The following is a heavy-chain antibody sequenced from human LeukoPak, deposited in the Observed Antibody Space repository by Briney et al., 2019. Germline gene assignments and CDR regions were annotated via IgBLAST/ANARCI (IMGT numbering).Heavy chain of an antibody. CDR3: ARDPYSSSHFFDS. CDR1: GFTVSSNF. Sequence: PGGSLRLSCAASGFTVSSNFMNWVRQAPGKGLEWVSVLFRGGSTYYADSVKGRFTISRDNSKNTPYLQMNSLRAEDTAVYYCARDPYSSSHFFDSWGQGTLVTVSS. V-gene: IGHV3-66*01. J-gene: IGHJ4*02. D-gene: IGHD6-13*01. CDR2: LFRGGST.